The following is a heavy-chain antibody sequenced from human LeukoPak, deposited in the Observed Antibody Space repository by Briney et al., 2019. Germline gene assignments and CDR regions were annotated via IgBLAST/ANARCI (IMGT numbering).Heavy chain of an antibody. Sequence: ASVKVSCKAFGYTFTSYGISWVRQAPGQGLEWMGGIIPIFGTANYAQKFQGRVTITADKSTSTAYMELSSLRSEDTAVYYCARQPHYDFWSGYKYYFDYWGQGTLVTVSS. CDR2: IIPIFGTA. V-gene: IGHV1-69*06. CDR3: ARQPHYDFWSGYKYYFDY. D-gene: IGHD3-3*01. CDR1: GYTFTSYG. J-gene: IGHJ4*02.